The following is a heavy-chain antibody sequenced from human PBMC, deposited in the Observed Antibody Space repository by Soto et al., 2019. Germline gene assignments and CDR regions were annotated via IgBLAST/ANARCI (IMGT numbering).Heavy chain of an antibody. V-gene: IGHV3-66*01. J-gene: IGHJ6*02. D-gene: IGHD3-16*02. CDR3: ARMGVITFYYYGMDV. CDR2: IYSGGST. Sequence: GGSLRLSCTASGFTFSSYAVHWVRQAPGKGLEWVSVIYSGGSTYYADSVKGRFTISRDNSKNTLYLQMNSLRAEDTAVYYCARMGVITFYYYGMDVWGQGTTVTVSS. CDR1: GFTFSSYA.